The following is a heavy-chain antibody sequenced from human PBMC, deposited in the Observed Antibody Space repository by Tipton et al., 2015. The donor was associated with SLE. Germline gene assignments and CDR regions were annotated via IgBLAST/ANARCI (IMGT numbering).Heavy chain of an antibody. CDR1: GFTFSSYW. CDR2: INSDGSRT. CDR3: VKPAGVVGAFDI. Sequence: SLRLSCAASGFTFSSYWMHWVRQYPGKGLVWVSRINSDGSRTSYADSVKGRFTISRDNSKNTLYLQMSSLRAEDTAVYYCVKPAGVVGAFDIWGQGTMVTVSS. D-gene: IGHD2-15*01. V-gene: IGHV3-74*01. J-gene: IGHJ3*02.